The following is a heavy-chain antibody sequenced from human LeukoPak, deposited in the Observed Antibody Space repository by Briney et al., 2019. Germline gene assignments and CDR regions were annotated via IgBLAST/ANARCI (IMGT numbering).Heavy chain of an antibody. Sequence: PEASVKVSCKASGYTFTSYAMHWVRQAPGQGLEWMGWISAYNDNTNYAQKLQGRVTMTTDTSTSTAYMELRSLRSDDTAVYYCAREGSSSPSDYWGQGTLVTVSS. J-gene: IGHJ4*02. V-gene: IGHV1-18*01. CDR2: ISAYNDNT. D-gene: IGHD6-13*01. CDR1: GYTFTSYA. CDR3: AREGSSSPSDY.